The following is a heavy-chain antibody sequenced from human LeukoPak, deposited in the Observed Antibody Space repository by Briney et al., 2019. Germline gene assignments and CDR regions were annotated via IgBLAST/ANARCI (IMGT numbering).Heavy chain of an antibody. V-gene: IGHV1-18*01. D-gene: IGHD2-2*01. Sequence: ASVKVSCKASGYTFTSYGISWVRQAPGQELEWMGWISAYNGNTNYAQKLQGRVTMTTDTSTSTAYMELRSLRSDDTAVYYCARDGVKGSTSYGANYYYYGMDVWGQGTTVTVSS. J-gene: IGHJ6*02. CDR3: ARDGVKGSTSYGANYYYYGMDV. CDR1: GYTFTSYG. CDR2: ISAYNGNT.